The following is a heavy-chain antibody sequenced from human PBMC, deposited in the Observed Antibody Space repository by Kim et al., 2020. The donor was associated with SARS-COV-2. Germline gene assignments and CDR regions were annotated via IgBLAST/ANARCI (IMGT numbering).Heavy chain of an antibody. V-gene: IGHV3-7*01. CDR3: ASGRAAAGTRYFDL. Sequence: VDSVKGRFTISRDNAKNSLYLQMNSLRAEDTAVYYCASGRAAAGTRYFDLWGRGTLVTVSS. J-gene: IGHJ2*01. D-gene: IGHD6-13*01.